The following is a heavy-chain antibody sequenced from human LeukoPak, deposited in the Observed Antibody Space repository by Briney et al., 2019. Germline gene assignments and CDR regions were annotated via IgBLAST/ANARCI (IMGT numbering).Heavy chain of an antibody. J-gene: IGHJ4*02. CDR2: ISSSSSYI. D-gene: IGHD4-23*01. V-gene: IGHV3-21*01. Sequence: KPGGSLRLSCAASGFTFSSYSMNWVRQAPGKGLEWVSSISSSSSYIYYADSVKGRFTISRDNAKNSLYLQMNSLRAEDTAVYYCARFAVEPDRSVDYWGQGTLVTVSS. CDR3: ARFAVEPDRSVDY. CDR1: GFTFSSYS.